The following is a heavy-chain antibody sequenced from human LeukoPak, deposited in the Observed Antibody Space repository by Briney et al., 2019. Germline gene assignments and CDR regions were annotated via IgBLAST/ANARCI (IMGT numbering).Heavy chain of an antibody. CDR3: ARSPRTRRRNEVDI. D-gene: IGHD2-2*01. Sequence: SETLSLTCTVSGGSISSSSYYWGWIRQPPGKGLEWIGSIYYSGSTYYNPSLKSRVTISVDTSKNQFSLKLSSVTAADTAVYYCARSPRTRRRNEVDIWGQGTMVTVSS. CDR2: IYYSGST. J-gene: IGHJ3*02. CDR1: GGSISSSSYY. V-gene: IGHV4-39*07.